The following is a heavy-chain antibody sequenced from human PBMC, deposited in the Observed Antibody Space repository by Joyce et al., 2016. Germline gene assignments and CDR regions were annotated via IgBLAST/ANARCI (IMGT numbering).Heavy chain of an antibody. D-gene: IGHD3-22*01. CDR1: GFTFSTSS. V-gene: IGHV3-21*02. CDR2: ISSVSTYI. CDR3: ARGGIVYDYSMDL. J-gene: IGHJ6*02. Sequence: EVQLVESGGGLVKPGGSLRISCAASGFTFSTSSMSWFRRAPGKGLECVSAISSVSTYIFYADAVKGRFTVSRDNAKNSLYLQMNSLRAEDTAVFFCARGGIVYDYSMDLWGQGTTVTVSS.